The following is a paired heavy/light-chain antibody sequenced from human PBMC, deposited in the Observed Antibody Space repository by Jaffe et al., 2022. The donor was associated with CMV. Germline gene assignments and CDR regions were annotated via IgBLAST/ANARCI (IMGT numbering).Heavy chain of an antibody. CDR1: GGSINSYY. CDR3: ARGPGESDIVTAFDY. D-gene: IGHD3-16*01. CDR2: VYYSGNI. V-gene: IGHV4-59*01. Sequence: QVQLQESGPGLVKPSETLSLTCTVSGGSINSYYWNWIRQPPGKGLEWIGYVYYSGNIHYKYYNPSLKSRLTMSVDTPKNQFSLELSSVTAADTAIYYCARGPGESDIVTAFDYWGHGTLVTVSS. J-gene: IGHJ4*01.
Light chain of an antibody. J-gene: IGLJ2*01. CDR3: ATWDYTLSVYVV. CDR2: DNN. CDR1: SSNIGNHY. V-gene: IGLV1-51*01. Sequence: QSVLTQPPSVSAAPGQRITISCSGTSSNIGNHYVSWYQQLPGTAPKLLIYDNNKRPSGIPDRFSGSKSGTSATLGITGLQTGDEADYYCATWDYTLSVYVVFGGGTKLTVL.